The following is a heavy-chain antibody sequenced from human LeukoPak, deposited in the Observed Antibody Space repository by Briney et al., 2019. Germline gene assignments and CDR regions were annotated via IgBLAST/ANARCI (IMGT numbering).Heavy chain of an antibody. Sequence: GGSLRLSCAASGFTFSSYGMHWVRQAPGKGLEWVAVISYDGSNKYYADSVKGRFTISRDNSKNTLYLQMNSLRAEDTAVYYCAKGEMPLIWGQGTTVTVSS. J-gene: IGHJ6*02. CDR3: AKGEMPLI. V-gene: IGHV3-30*18. CDR1: GFTFSSYG. D-gene: IGHD5-24*01. CDR2: ISYDGSNK.